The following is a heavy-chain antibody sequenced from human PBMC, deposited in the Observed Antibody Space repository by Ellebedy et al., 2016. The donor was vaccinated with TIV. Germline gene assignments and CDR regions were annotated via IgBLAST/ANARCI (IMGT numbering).Heavy chain of an antibody. D-gene: IGHD3-10*01. CDR2: IYYSGST. CDR3: ARRKYYYGSGSYYNVRYWFDP. J-gene: IGHJ5*02. Sequence: SETLSLTXTVSGGSISSYYWSWIRQPPGKGLEWIGYIYYSGSTNYNPSLKSRVTISVDTSKNQFSLKLSSVTAADTAVYYCARRKYYYGSGSYYNVRYWFDPWGQGTLVTVSS. CDR1: GGSISSYY. V-gene: IGHV4-59*12.